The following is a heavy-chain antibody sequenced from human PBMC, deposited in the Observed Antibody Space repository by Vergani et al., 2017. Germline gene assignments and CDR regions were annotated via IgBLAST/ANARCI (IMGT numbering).Heavy chain of an antibody. CDR1: GGTFSSYT. J-gene: IGHJ3*02. V-gene: IGHV1-69*02. CDR3: ATSSSSGYYPRPSVTHAFDI. CDR2: IIPILGIA. D-gene: IGHD3-22*01. Sequence: QVQLVQSGAEVKKPGSSVKVSCKASGGTFSSYTISWVRQAPGQGLEWMGRIIPILGIANYAQKFQGRVTITADKSTSTAYMELSSLRSEDTAVYYCATSSSSGYYPRPSVTHAFDIWGQGTMVTVSS.